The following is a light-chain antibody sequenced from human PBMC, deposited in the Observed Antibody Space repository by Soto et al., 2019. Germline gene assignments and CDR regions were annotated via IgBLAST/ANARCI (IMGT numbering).Light chain of an antibody. V-gene: IGLV2-8*01. CDR1: SSDVGGYNY. CDR2: EVS. Sequence: QSALTQPPSAPGSPGQSVTISCTGTSSDVGGYNYVSWYQRHPGKAPKLMIYEVSKRPSGVPDRFSGSKSGNTASLTVSGLQAEDEADYYCSSYAGSNNLVFGGGTKVTVL. CDR3: SSYAGSNNLV. J-gene: IGLJ2*01.